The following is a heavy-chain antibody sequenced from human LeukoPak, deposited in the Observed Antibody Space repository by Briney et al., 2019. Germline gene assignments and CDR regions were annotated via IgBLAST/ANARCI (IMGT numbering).Heavy chain of an antibody. J-gene: IGHJ6*03. Sequence: PSQTLSLTCTVSGGSISSGGYYWSWIRQHPGKGLEWIGYIYYSGSTYYNPSLKSRVTMSVDTSKNQFSLKLSSVTAADTAVYYCAREGYYYDSLSYYYYYMDVWGKGTTVTVSS. V-gene: IGHV4-31*03. CDR1: GGSISSGGYY. D-gene: IGHD3-22*01. CDR2: IYYSGST. CDR3: AREGYYYDSLSYYYYYMDV.